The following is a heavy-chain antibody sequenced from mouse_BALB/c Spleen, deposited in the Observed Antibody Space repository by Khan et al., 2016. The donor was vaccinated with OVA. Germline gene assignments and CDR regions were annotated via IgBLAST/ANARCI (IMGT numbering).Heavy chain of an antibody. J-gene: IGHJ3*01. CDR3: GRGRGNSRFAY. V-gene: IGHV1S137*01. CDR1: GYTFTDFA. D-gene: IGHD2-1*01. CDR2: ISTYYGDA. Sequence: QVQLKQSGAELVRPGVSVKISCKGSGYTFTDFAMHWVKQSHAKSLEWIGVISTYYGDATNNQKFKGKATMTVDKSSSTAYMELARLTSEDSAIYYCGRGRGNSRFAYWGQGTLVTVSA.